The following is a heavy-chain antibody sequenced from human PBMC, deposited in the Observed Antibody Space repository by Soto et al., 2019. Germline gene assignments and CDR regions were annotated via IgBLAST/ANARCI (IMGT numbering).Heavy chain of an antibody. D-gene: IGHD3-22*01. V-gene: IGHV3-30-3*01. CDR2: ISYDGSNK. CDR1: VFTFSSYA. Sequence: VGSLRLSCASSVFTFSSYAMHCVRHSPGKWLEWVAVISYDGSNKYYADSVKGRFTISRDNSKNTLYLQMNSLRAEDTAVYYCASSYDSSGYSEYWGQRTLVSVS. J-gene: IGHJ4*02. CDR3: ASSYDSSGYSEY.